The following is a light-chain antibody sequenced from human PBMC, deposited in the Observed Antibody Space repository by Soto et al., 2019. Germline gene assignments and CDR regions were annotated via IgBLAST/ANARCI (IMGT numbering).Light chain of an antibody. Sequence: DIELTQSPATLSLSPGDRATLSCRASQSVSNNYLAWYQQKPGQAPRLLIYGASNLATGIPDRFSGSGSGTDFTLTISRLEPEDFAVYYCHQYGTPPWTFGQGTKVDIK. CDR3: HQYGTPPWT. CDR2: GAS. J-gene: IGKJ1*01. V-gene: IGKV3-20*01. CDR1: QSVSNNY.